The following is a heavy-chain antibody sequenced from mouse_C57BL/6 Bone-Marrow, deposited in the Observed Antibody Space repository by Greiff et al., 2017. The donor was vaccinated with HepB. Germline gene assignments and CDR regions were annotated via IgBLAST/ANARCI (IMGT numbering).Heavy chain of an antibody. D-gene: IGHD1-1*01. CDR3: TGFFYYGSSYVRVWFAY. Sequence: EVQGVESGGGLVQPGGSMKLSCAASGFTFSDAWMDWVRQSPEKGLEWVAEIRNKANNHATYYAESVKGRFTISRDDSKSSVYLQMNCLRAEDTGIYYCTGFFYYGSSYVRVWFAYWGQGTLVTVSA. CDR1: GFTFSDAW. CDR2: IRNKANNHAT. J-gene: IGHJ3*01. V-gene: IGHV6-6*01.